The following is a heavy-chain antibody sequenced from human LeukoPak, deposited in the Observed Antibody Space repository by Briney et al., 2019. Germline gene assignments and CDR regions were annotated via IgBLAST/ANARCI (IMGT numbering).Heavy chain of an antibody. D-gene: IGHD6-13*01. CDR2: IYPGDSDT. V-gene: IGHV5-51*01. J-gene: IGHJ4*02. Sequence: GELLQISSQSSGSTFTSYWSGWVRQLPGKVLEWMGIIYPGDSDTRYTPSFQGQVTISAEKSITTAYLQWSSLKASDTALYYCARQGYTSSWYAYWGQGTLVSVSA. CDR1: GSTFTSYW. CDR3: ARQGYTSSWYAY.